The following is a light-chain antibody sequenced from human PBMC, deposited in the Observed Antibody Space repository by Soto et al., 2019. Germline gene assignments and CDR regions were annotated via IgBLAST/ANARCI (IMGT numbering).Light chain of an antibody. CDR1: SSDVGTYNL. Sequence: QSVLTQPASVSGSPGQSITISCTGTSSDVGTYNLVSWYQQHPGKAPKLMIYGVSKRPSGVSNRFSGSKSGNTASLTISGLQAEDEADYYCCSYAGGSSWLFGGGTKLTVL. J-gene: IGLJ3*02. V-gene: IGLV2-23*02. CDR2: GVS. CDR3: CSYAGGSSWL.